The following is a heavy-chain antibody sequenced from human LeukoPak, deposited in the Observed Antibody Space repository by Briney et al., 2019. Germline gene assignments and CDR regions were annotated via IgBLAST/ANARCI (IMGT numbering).Heavy chain of an antibody. CDR1: GGSISSSSYY. CDR2: IYYSGST. J-gene: IGHJ5*02. CDR3: ATQLYSSSWGYWFDP. Sequence: SETLSLTCTVPGGSISSSSYYWGWIRQPPGKGLEWLGCIYYSGSTYYNPSLKSRVTISVDTSKNQFSLKLSSVTAADTAVYYCATQLYSSSWGYWFDPWGQGTLVTVSS. V-gene: IGHV4-39*01. D-gene: IGHD6-6*01.